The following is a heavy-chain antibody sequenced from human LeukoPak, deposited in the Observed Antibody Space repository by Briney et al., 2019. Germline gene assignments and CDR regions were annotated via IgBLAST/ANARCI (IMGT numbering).Heavy chain of an antibody. CDR1: DGSIREYY. V-gene: IGHV4-59*08. D-gene: IGHD5-18*01. CDR2: IHSSGST. J-gene: IGHJ4*02. Sequence: SETLSLTCTVSDGSIREYYWSWIRQSPGKGLEWIGYIHSSGSTVYNPSLESRVTFSIGAPRNHFYLNMTSVTAADTAVYYCARGAALVTHRYFDYWGPGTLVTVSS. CDR3: ARGAALVTHRYFDY.